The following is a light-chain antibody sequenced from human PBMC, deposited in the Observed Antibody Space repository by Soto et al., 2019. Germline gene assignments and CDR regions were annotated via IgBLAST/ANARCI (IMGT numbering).Light chain of an antibody. CDR1: QSVSSN. J-gene: IGKJ1*01. CDR2: GAS. Sequence: EIVMTQSPATLSVSPGERATLSCRASQSVSSNLAWYQQNPGQAPRLLIYGASTRATGIPARFSGSGSGTEFTLTISSLQSEDFAVYSCQQYNNWPTWTFGQGAKVEIK. CDR3: QQYNNWPTWT. V-gene: IGKV3-15*01.